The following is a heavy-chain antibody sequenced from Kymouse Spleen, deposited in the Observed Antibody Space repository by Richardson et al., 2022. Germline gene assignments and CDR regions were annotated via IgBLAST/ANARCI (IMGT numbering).Heavy chain of an antibody. CDR2: ISYDGSNK. CDR3: AKAPYNWNYRILDY. CDR1: GFTFSSYG. D-gene: IGHD1-7*01. V-gene: IGHV3-30*18. J-gene: IGHJ4*02. Sequence: QVQLVESGGGVVQPGRSLRLSCAASGFTFSSYGMHWVRQAPGKGLEWVAVISYDGSNKYYADSVKGRFTISRDNSKNTLYLQMNSLRAEDTAVYYCAKAPYNWNYRILDYWGQGTLVTVSS.